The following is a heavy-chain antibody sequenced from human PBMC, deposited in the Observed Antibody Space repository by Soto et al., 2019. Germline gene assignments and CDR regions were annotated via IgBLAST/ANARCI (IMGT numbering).Heavy chain of an antibody. CDR2: INPSGGST. Sequence: QVQLVQSGAEVKKPGASVKVSCKASGYTFTSYYMHWVRQAPGQGLEWMGIINPSGGSTSYAQKFQGRVTMTRDTSTSTVYMELSSLRSEDTAVYYCARDLGHSQAFGPFDYWGQGTLVTVSS. CDR1: GYTFTSYY. V-gene: IGHV1-46*01. D-gene: IGHD2-15*01. J-gene: IGHJ4*02. CDR3: ARDLGHSQAFGPFDY.